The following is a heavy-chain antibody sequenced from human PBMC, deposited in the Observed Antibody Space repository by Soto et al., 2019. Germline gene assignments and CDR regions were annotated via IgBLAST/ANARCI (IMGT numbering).Heavy chain of an antibody. Sequence: QVQLVQSGAEVKEPGSSVKVSCKASGGTFSTYSISWVRQAPGRGLEWMGMIIPMFGTPDYAQKSQGRVTITADESTSTVYMELSSLRSEDTAVYYCAREGGAYSSGWRYFDYWGQGTLVTVSS. V-gene: IGHV1-69*18. D-gene: IGHD6-19*01. CDR1: GGTFSTYS. J-gene: IGHJ4*02. CDR2: IIPMFGTP. CDR3: AREGGAYSSGWRYFDY.